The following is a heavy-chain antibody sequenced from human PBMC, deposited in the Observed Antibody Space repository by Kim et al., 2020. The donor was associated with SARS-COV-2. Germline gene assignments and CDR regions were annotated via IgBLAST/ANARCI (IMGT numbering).Heavy chain of an antibody. V-gene: IGHV3-21*01. Sequence: GGSLRLSCAASGFTFSSYSMNWVRQAPGKGLEWVSCISSSSSYIYHADSVKGRFTISRDNAKNSLYLQMNSLRAEDTAVYYCARDRIAVAGEFDYWGQGTLVTVSS. CDR1: GFTFSSYS. J-gene: IGHJ4*02. D-gene: IGHD6-19*01. CDR2: ISSSSSYI. CDR3: ARDRIAVAGEFDY.